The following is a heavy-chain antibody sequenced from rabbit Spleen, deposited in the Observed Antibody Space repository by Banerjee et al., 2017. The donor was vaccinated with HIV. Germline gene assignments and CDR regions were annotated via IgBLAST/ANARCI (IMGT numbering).Heavy chain of an antibody. CDR3: ARMSVGDRGYGPNFNL. V-gene: IGHV1S40*01. CDR1: GFSFSRDHD. Sequence: QSLEESGGDLVKPEGSLTLTCTASGFSFSRDHDMCWVRQAPGKGLEWIACIAIGSGSTFYASWAKGRFTISKTSSTTVTLQMTSLTAADTATYFCARMSVGDRGYGPNFNLWGQGTLVTVS. J-gene: IGHJ4*01. D-gene: IGHD1-1*01. CDR2: IAIGSGST.